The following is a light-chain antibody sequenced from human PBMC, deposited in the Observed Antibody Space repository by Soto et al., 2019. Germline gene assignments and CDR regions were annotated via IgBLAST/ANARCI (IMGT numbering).Light chain of an antibody. CDR2: GAS. V-gene: IGKV3-15*01. CDR1: QSVSSN. J-gene: IGKJ5*01. CDR3: HHYNNGPPTT. Sequence: EIVMTQSPATLSVSPGERATLSCRASQSVSSNLAWYQQKPGQAPRLLIYGASTRATGIPARFSGSGSGTEFTLPIRSLQSEDFAVFYGHHYNNGPPTTLGQGTRLEI.